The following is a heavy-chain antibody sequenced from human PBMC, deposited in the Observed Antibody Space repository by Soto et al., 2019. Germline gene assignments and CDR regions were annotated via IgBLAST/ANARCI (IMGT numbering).Heavy chain of an antibody. CDR1: GGTFSSYT. Sequence: SVKVSCKASGGTFSSYTISWVRQAPGQGLEWMGRIIPILGIANYAQKFQGRVTITADKSTSTAYMELSSLRSEDTAVYYCARAHRCSGGSCYADYWGQGTLVTVSS. CDR3: ARAHRCSGGSCYADY. CDR2: IIPILGIA. D-gene: IGHD2-15*01. V-gene: IGHV1-69*02. J-gene: IGHJ4*02.